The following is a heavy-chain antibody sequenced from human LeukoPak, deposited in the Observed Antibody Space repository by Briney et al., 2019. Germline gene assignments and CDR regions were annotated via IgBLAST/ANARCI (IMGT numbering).Heavy chain of an antibody. CDR3: ARENYGSGSYFDY. Sequence: GGSLRLSCAASGFTFSSYAMRWVRQAPGKGLEWVANIKQDGSEKYYVDSVKGRFTISRDNAKNSLYLQMNSLRAEDTAVYYCARENYGSGSYFDYWGQGTLVTVSS. J-gene: IGHJ4*02. CDR1: GFTFSSYA. V-gene: IGHV3-7*01. D-gene: IGHD3-10*01. CDR2: IKQDGSEK.